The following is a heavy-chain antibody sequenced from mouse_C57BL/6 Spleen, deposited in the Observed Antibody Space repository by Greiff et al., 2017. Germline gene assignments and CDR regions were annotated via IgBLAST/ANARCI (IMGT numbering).Heavy chain of an antibody. CDR1: GYTFPSYT. J-gene: IGHJ4*01. CDR2: INPSSGYT. V-gene: IGHV1-4*01. Sequence: QVQLQQSGAELARPGASVKMSCKASGYTFPSYTMHWVKQRPGQGLEWIGYINPSSGYTKYNQKFKGKATLTADKSSSTAYMQLSSLTSEDSAVYYGARSYEEYDGHYYGMDYWGQGTSVT. D-gene: IGHD2-14*01. CDR3: ARSYEEYDGHYYGMDY.